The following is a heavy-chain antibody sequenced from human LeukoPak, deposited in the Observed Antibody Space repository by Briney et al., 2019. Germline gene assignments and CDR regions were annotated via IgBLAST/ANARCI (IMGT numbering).Heavy chain of an antibody. CDR1: GDTFSSYG. Sequence: PGGSLTLSCAASGDTFSSYGMHWVRQAPGKGLEWVAVIWYDGSRKYYSDSAQGRFTISRDNSKNTLYLQMNSLTAEDTAVYYCASPTYSGSYYWFDYWGQGTLVTVSS. CDR3: ASPTYSGSYYWFDY. J-gene: IGHJ4*02. V-gene: IGHV3-33*01. CDR2: IWYDGSRK. D-gene: IGHD1-26*01.